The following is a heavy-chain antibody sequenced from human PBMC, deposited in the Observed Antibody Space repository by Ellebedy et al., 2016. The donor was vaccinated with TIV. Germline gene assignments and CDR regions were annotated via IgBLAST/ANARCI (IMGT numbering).Heavy chain of an antibody. Sequence: AASVTVSCKASVYTFSSYYMHWVRQAPGQGLEWMGVINPSGGSTSYAQKLQGRVTMTRDTSTSTVYMELSSLRSEDTAVYYCARGDNTFYAYSGSSDFDYWGQGTLVTVSS. V-gene: IGHV1-46*01. CDR3: ARGDNTFYAYSGSSDFDY. CDR1: VYTFSSYY. D-gene: IGHD1-26*01. J-gene: IGHJ4*02. CDR2: INPSGGST.